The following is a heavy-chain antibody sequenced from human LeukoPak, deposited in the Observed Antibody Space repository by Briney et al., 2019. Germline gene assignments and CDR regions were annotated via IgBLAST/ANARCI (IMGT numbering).Heavy chain of an antibody. CDR1: GFTFSSYA. CDR3: AKGGYDYVEIGYFDY. V-gene: IGHV3-23*01. Sequence: GGSLRLSCAASGFTFSSYAMSWVCQAPGKGLEWVSAISGSGGSTYYADSVKGRFTISRDNSKNTLYLQMKSLRAEDTAVYYCAKGGYDYVEIGYFDYWGQGTLVTVSS. D-gene: IGHD5-12*01. J-gene: IGHJ4*02. CDR2: ISGSGGST.